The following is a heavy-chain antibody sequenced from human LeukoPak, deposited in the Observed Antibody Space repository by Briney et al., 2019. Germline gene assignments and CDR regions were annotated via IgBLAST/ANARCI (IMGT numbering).Heavy chain of an antibody. CDR3: ARVAGVSYNYFDS. CDR2: ISGYNGNT. CDR1: AYTFNIYG. V-gene: IGHV1-18*01. J-gene: IGHJ4*02. Sequence: ASVTVSFTSSAYTFNIYGISWVRRAPGQGHEWMGWISGYNGNTNYSQKLPGRVTLTTDTSTSTAYMELRSLRSDDTAVYFCARVAGVSYNYFDSWGQGTLVTVSS. D-gene: IGHD1-26*01.